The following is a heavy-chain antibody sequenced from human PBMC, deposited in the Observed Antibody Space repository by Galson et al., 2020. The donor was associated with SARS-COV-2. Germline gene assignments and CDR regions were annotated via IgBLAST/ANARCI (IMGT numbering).Heavy chain of an antibody. CDR1: GFTFSSYG. V-gene: IGHV3-33*01. Sequence: GGSLRLSCAASGFTFSSYGMHWVRQAPGKGLEWVAVIWYDGSNKYYADSVKGRFTISRDNSKNTLYLQMNSLRAEDTAVYYCARDQLVVVAATRYYYYGMDVWGQGTTVTVSS. CDR3: ARDQLVVVAATRYYYYGMDV. J-gene: IGHJ6*02. D-gene: IGHD2-15*01. CDR2: IWYDGSNK.